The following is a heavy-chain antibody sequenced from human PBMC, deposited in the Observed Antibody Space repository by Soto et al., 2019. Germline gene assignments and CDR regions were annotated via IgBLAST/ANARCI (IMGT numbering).Heavy chain of an antibody. CDR1: GFSFSTYA. D-gene: IGHD1-1*01. Sequence: EEQLSESGGGLAQPGGSLRLSCAASGFSFSTYALHWVRQAPGKGLEWVSGITKNGGGTYYAEFVKGRFTISRDNSQNTLYLQMDSLRVEDTALYYCAKGSWKGDFWGQGTLVTVSS. J-gene: IGHJ4*02. V-gene: IGHV3-23*01. CDR3: AKGSWKGDF. CDR2: ITKNGGGT.